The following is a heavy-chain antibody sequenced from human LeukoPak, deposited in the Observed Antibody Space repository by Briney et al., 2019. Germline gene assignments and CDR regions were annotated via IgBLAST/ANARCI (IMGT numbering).Heavy chain of an antibody. CDR1: GYTFTSYD. J-gene: IGHJ4*02. CDR2: MNPNSGNT. Sequence: ASVKVSCKASGYTFTSYDINWVRQATGQGLEWMGWMNPNSGNTGYAQKFQGRVTITADKSTSTAYMELSSLRSEDTAVYYCARDRPNCSGDSCYVGDRYFDYWGQGTLVTVSS. CDR3: ARDRPNCSGDSCYVGDRYFDY. V-gene: IGHV1-8*03. D-gene: IGHD2-15*01.